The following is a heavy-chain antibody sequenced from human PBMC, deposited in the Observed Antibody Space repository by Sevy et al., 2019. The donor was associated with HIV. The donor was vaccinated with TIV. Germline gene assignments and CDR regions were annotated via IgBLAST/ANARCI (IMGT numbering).Heavy chain of an antibody. V-gene: IGHV3-9*01. CDR1: GFTFSNYA. D-gene: IGHD3-22*01. CDR3: SKCDKYDGSAYAHLNDFEH. J-gene: IGHJ4*02. CDR2: INWNSRRI. Sequence: GGSLRLSCAASGFTFSNYAMHWVRQAPGKGLEWVSSINWNSRRIDYADSVKGRFTISRENGENSLYLQMNSLRVEDTALYDCSKCDKYDGSAYAHLNDFEHWGQGTMVTVSS.